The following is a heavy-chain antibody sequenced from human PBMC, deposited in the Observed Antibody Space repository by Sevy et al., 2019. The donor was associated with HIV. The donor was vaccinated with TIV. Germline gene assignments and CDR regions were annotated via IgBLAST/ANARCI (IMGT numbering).Heavy chain of an antibody. Sequence: ASVKVSCKASGYTFTGYYIHWVRQAPGQGLEWMGWINPNIGDTNYQQNFQGRDTMTRDTSINTAYMDLRRLKSDDTAVYYCATTTRGHSTDSFTDTFDIWGQGTMVSVS. CDR1: GYTFTGYY. D-gene: IGHD5-18*01. J-gene: IGHJ3*02. V-gene: IGHV1-2*02. CDR2: INPNIGDT. CDR3: ATTTRGHSTDSFTDTFDI.